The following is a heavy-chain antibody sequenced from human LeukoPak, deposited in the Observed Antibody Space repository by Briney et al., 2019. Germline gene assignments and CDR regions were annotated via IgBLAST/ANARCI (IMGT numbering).Heavy chain of an antibody. V-gene: IGHV3-11*06. CDR1: GFTFSDYY. CDR3: ARDPHIAAAGTIFDY. CDR2: ISSSSSYT. J-gene: IGHJ4*02. Sequence: GGSLRLSCAASGFTFSDYYMSWIRQAPGKGLEWVSYISSSSSYTNYADSVKGRFTISRDNAKNSLYLQMNSLRDEDSAVYYCARDPHIAAAGTIFDYWGQGTLVTVSS. D-gene: IGHD6-13*01.